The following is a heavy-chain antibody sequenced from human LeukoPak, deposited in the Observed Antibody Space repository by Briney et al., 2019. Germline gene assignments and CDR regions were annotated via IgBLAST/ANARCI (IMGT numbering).Heavy chain of an antibody. J-gene: IGHJ4*02. CDR2: IYYSGST. Sequence: SETLSLTCAVYGESFSDYYWSWIRQPPGKGLEWIGYIYYSGSTNYNPSLKSRVTISVDTSKNQFSLKLSSVTAADTAVYYCARARPYYDILTGYYIPYFDYWGQGTLVTVSS. V-gene: IGHV4-59*01. CDR1: GESFSDYY. D-gene: IGHD3-9*01. CDR3: ARARPYYDILTGYYIPYFDY.